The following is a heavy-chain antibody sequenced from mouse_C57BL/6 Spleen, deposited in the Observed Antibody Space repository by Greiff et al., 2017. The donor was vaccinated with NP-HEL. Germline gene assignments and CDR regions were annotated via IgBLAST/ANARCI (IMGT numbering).Heavy chain of an antibody. Sequence: QVQLQQPEAELVKPGASVKLSCKASGYTFTSYWMHWVKQRPGQGLEWIGMIHPNSGSTNYNEKFKSKATLTVDKSSSTAYMQLSSLTSEDSAVYYCAREANYYVTLDDWGQGTTLTVSS. CDR2: IHPNSGST. V-gene: IGHV1-64*01. J-gene: IGHJ2*01. D-gene: IGHD1-1*01. CDR1: GYTFTSYW. CDR3: AREANYYVTLDD.